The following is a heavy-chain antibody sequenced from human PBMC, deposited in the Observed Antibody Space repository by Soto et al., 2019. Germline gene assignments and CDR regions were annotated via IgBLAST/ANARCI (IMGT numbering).Heavy chain of an antibody. CDR3: ARIRDSSGWYGVRFDP. Sequence: QVTLKESGPVLVKPTETLTLTCTVSGFSLSNARMGVSWIRQPPGKALEWLAHIFTNYEKSYSTSLKSRLTISKDTSKSQVVLTMTNMDPVDTATYYCARIRDSSGWYGVRFDPWGQGTLVTVSS. CDR1: GFSLSNARMG. CDR2: IFTNYEK. J-gene: IGHJ5*02. D-gene: IGHD6-19*01. V-gene: IGHV2-26*01.